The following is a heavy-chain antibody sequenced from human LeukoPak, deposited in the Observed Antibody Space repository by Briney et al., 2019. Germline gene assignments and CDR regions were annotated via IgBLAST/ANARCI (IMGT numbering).Heavy chain of an antibody. J-gene: IGHJ5*02. CDR3: ARDAPSSTSCYIGYACNWFNP. V-gene: IGHV1-18*01. Sequence: ASVKVSCKASGYTFTSYGISWVRQAPGQGLEWMGWISAYNGNTNYAQKLQGRVTMTTDTSTSTAYMELRSLRSDDTAVYYCARDAPSSTSCYIGYACNWFNPWGQGTLVTVSS. D-gene: IGHD2-2*02. CDR1: GYTFTSYG. CDR2: ISAYNGNT.